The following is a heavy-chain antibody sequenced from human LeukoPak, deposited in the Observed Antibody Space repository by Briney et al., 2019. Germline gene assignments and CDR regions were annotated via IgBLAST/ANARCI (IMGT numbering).Heavy chain of an antibody. V-gene: IGHV6-1*01. Sequence: SQTLSLTCAISGDSLSNNNVAWNWIRQSPSRGLEWLGRTYYRPKFNTDYAVSVKSRIAINSDTSKNQFCLQLNSVTPEDTGVYYCARGSHSSFDYWGQGTLVTVSS. D-gene: IGHD3-10*01. CDR1: GDSLSNNNVA. J-gene: IGHJ4*02. CDR3: ARGSHSSFDY. CDR2: TYYRPKFNT.